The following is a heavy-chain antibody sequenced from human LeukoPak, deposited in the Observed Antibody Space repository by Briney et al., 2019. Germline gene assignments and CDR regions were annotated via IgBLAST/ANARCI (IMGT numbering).Heavy chain of an antibody. D-gene: IGHD2-21*02. J-gene: IGHJ4*02. CDR1: GFTFSNYA. CDR3: ARDWARYCGGDCYSSSDY. CDR2: ISYDGSNK. Sequence: GGSLRLSCAASGFTFSNYAMHWVRQAPGKGLEWVAVISYDGSNKYYADSVKGRFTISRDNSKNTLYLQMNSLRAEDTAVYYCARDWARYCGGDCYSSSDYWGQGTLVTVSS. V-gene: IGHV3-30-3*01.